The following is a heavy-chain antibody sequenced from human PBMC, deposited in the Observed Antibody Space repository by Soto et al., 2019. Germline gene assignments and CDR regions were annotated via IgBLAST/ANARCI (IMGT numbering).Heavy chain of an antibody. Sequence: EVQLVESGGGLVKPGGSLRLSCAASGFTFSDAWMKWVSQAPGKGLEWVGRIKSKAGGGEIYYAAPVKGRLTISRDDSHDTLYLQINSLKNEDTAVYYCPSDGYFGGVVGAFHFWGHGTMITVSS. CDR2: IKSKAGGGEI. V-gene: IGHV3-15*07. D-gene: IGHD3-10*01. J-gene: IGHJ3*01. CDR3: PSDGYFGGVVGAFHF. CDR1: GFTFSDAW.